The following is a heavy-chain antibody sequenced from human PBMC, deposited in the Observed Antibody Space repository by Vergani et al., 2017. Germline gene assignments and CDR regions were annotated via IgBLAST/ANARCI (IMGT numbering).Heavy chain of an antibody. CDR3: ARDRSGATIFDY. J-gene: IGHJ4*02. D-gene: IGHD1-26*01. V-gene: IGHV4-59*01. CDR2: IYYSGST. CDR1: GGSISSYY. Sequence: QVQLQESGPGLVKPSETLSLTCTVSGGSISSYYWSWIRQPPGKGLEWIGYIYYSGSTNYNPSLKSRVTISVDTSKNQFSLKLSSMTAADTAVYYCARDRSGATIFDYWGQGTLVTVSS.